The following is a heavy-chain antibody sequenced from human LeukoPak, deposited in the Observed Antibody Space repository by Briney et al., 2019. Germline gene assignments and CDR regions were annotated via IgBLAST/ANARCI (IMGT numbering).Heavy chain of an antibody. D-gene: IGHD3-3*01. V-gene: IGHV4-4*07. J-gene: IGHJ6*03. CDR3: ARENRYYDPPYYYMDV. Sequence: SETLSLTCTVSGGSISSYYRSWIRQPAGKGLEWIGRIYTSGSTNYNPSLKSRVTMSVDTSKNQFSLKLSSVTAADTAVYYCARENRYYDPPYYYMDVWGKGTTVTVSS. CDR2: IYTSGST. CDR1: GGSISSYY.